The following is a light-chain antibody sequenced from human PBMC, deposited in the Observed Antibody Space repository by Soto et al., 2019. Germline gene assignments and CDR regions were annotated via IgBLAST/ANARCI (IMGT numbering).Light chain of an antibody. CDR3: QHGYTSRT. CDR1: QSLSSP. Sequence: DIQMTQSPSSLSASVGDRVTITYRASQSLSSPLNWYQQKPARAPKLPMDTSSRLQSWVPSRLTGRGSGTDFGLTISSPKPEDFATYYGQHGYTSRTFGQGTKVELK. CDR2: TSS. J-gene: IGKJ1*01. V-gene: IGKV1-39*01.